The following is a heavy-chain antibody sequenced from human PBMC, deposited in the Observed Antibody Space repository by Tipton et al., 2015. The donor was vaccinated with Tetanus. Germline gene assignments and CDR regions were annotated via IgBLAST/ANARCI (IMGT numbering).Heavy chain of an antibody. V-gene: IGHV3-33*01. CDR3: ARDSSQGLIDFWSGFHDQIDY. J-gene: IGHJ4*01. CDR1: GFTFSSNA. Sequence: SLRLSCAASGFTFSSNAMHWVRQAPGKGLEWVAVIWFDGSQEKYADSVKGRFTISRDNSNSTLYLHMNSLRAGDTATYYCARDSSQGLIDFWSGFHDQIDYWGHGTLVIVSS. D-gene: IGHD3-3*01. CDR2: IWFDGSQE.